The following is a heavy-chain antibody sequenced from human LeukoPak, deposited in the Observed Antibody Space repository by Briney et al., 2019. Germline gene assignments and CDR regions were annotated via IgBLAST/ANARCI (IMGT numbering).Heavy chain of an antibody. CDR1: GFTFSSYR. CDR3: ARAGLRLGELSLFTSLDYYYMDV. J-gene: IGHJ6*03. V-gene: IGHV3-74*01. Sequence: PGGSLRLSCAASGFTFSSYRMHWVRQAPGKGLVWVSRINSDGSSTSYADSVKGRFTISRDNAKNTLYLQMNSLRAEDTAVYYCARAGLRLGELSLFTSLDYYYMDVWGKGTTVTVSS. CDR2: INSDGSST. D-gene: IGHD3-16*02.